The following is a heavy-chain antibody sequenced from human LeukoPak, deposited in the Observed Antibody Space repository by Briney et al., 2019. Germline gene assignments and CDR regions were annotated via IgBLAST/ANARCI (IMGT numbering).Heavy chain of an antibody. CDR3: ARDGLAARLDY. D-gene: IGHD6-6*01. V-gene: IGHV3-23*01. J-gene: IGHJ4*02. Sequence: PGGSLRLSCAASGFTFSTYAMSWVRQAPGKGLEWVSAISGSADTTYYADSVKGRFTISRDNSKNTLYLQMNSLRAEDTAVYYCARDGLAARLDYWGQGTLVTVSS. CDR1: GFTFSTYA. CDR2: ISGSADTT.